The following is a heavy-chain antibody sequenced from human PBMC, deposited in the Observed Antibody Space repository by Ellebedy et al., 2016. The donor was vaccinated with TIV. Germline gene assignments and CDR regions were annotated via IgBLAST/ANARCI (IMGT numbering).Heavy chain of an antibody. Sequence: GESLKISCAASGFSVSSNYVSWVRQAPGKGLEWVSYIYTGDSTYHADSVKGRFTISRDNSKNTLYLQMNSLRAEDTAVYYCARDPYNWNGPFDYWGQGTLVTVSS. CDR3: ARDPYNWNGPFDY. CDR1: GFSVSSNY. V-gene: IGHV3-53*01. D-gene: IGHD1-20*01. CDR2: IYTGDST. J-gene: IGHJ4*02.